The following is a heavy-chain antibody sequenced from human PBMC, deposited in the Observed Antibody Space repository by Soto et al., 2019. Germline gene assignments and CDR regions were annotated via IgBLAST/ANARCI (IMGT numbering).Heavy chain of an antibody. Sequence: QVQLQESGPGLVKPSETLSLTCTVSGGSISSYYWSWIRQPPGKGLEWIGYIYYSGSTNYNPSLKSRVTIAVDTSKNQFSLKLSSVTAADTAVYYCARGGYAGATTFRLWGQGALVTVSS. D-gene: IGHD1-26*01. CDR3: ARGGYAGATTFRL. CDR1: GGSISSYY. V-gene: IGHV4-59*01. CDR2: IYYSGST. J-gene: IGHJ4*02.